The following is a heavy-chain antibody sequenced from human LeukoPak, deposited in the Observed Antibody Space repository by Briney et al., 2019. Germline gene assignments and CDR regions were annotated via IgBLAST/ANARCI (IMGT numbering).Heavy chain of an antibody. V-gene: IGHV4-59*08. D-gene: IGHD2/OR15-2a*01. CDR2: IYYSGST. J-gene: IGHJ4*02. Sequence: PSETLSLTCTVSGGSICSFYWSWIRQPPGKGLEWIGYIYYSGSTNYNPSLKSRVTISVDTSKNQFSLNLSSVTAADTAVYYCARHGAAHLLYYYDYWGQGTLVTVSS. CDR1: GGSICSFY. CDR3: ARHGAAHLLYYYDY.